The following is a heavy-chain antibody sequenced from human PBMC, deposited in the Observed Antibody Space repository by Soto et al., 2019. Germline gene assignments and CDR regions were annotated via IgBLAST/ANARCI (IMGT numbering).Heavy chain of an antibody. J-gene: IGHJ6*02. CDR3: ARSLTGVVVPRLSYYYYGMDV. CDR1: GFTFSSYG. D-gene: IGHD2-2*01. Sequence: QVQLVESGGGVVQPGRSLRLSCAASGFTFSSYGMHWVRQAPGKGLEWVAVISYDGSNKYYADSVKGRFTISRDNSKNSLNLQMTSLRDEDTAVYYCARSLTGVVVPRLSYYYYGMDVWGQGTTVTVSS. CDR2: ISYDGSNK. V-gene: IGHV3-30*03.